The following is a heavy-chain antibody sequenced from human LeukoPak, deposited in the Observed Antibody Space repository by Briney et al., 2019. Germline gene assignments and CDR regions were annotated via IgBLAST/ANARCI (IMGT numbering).Heavy chain of an antibody. J-gene: IGHJ4*02. V-gene: IGHV3-23*01. Sequence: GGSLRLSCAASGFTFSNYAMSWVRQAPGKGLEWVSGISGSGGSTYYADSVGRFSISRDNSKNTLYLQMNSLRAEDTAVYYCAKGYGSGSSRWGQGTLVTVSS. CDR3: AKGYGSGSSR. D-gene: IGHD3-10*01. CDR1: GFTFSNYA. CDR2: ISGSGGST.